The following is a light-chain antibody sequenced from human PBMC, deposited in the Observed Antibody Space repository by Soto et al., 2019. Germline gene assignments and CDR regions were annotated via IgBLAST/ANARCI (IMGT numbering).Light chain of an antibody. Sequence: QSVLTQPPSASGTPGQRVTISCSGGSSNIRSHYVYWFPQLPGTAPKLLIYSNNHRPSGVPDRFSASKAGASASLAISGLQSEDEGDYYCAAWDASLGGFYVFGSGTKLTVL. V-gene: IGLV1-47*02. CDR3: AAWDASLGGFYV. CDR2: SNN. J-gene: IGLJ1*01. CDR1: SSNIRSHY.